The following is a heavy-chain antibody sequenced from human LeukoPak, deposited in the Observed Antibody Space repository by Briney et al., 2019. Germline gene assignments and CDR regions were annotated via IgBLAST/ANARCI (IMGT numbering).Heavy chain of an antibody. V-gene: IGHV1-2*02. J-gene: IGHJ4*02. Sequence: ASVKVSCKASGYTFTGYYMHWVRHAPGQGLEWMGWINPNSGGTNYAQKFQGRVTMTRDTSISTAYMELSRLRSDDAAVYYCARAEPRVSFDYWGQGTLVTVSS. CDR1: GYTFTGYY. CDR3: ARAEPRVSFDY. D-gene: IGHD2-8*01. CDR2: INPNSGGT.